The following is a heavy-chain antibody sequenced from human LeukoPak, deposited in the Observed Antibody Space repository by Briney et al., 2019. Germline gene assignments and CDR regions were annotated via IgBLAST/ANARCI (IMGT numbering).Heavy chain of an antibody. V-gene: IGHV5-51*01. Sequence: GESLKISCKGSGYIFTNYWIAWVRQMPGKGLEWMGIIYPGDSNVRYSPSFQGRVSISADKSMSTAYLQWSRLKASDSAIYYCSRFNMRYCSTTSCYVGDFWGQGTLVTVSS. J-gene: IGHJ4*02. CDR1: GYIFTNYW. CDR2: IYPGDSNV. CDR3: SRFNMRYCSTTSCYVGDF. D-gene: IGHD2-2*01.